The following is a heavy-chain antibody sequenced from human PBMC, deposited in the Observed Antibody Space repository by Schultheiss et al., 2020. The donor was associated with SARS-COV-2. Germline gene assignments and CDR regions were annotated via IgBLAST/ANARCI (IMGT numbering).Heavy chain of an antibody. V-gene: IGHV4-4*02. D-gene: IGHD3-22*01. CDR1: GGSISSSNW. J-gene: IGHJ4*02. Sequence: SCAVSGGSISSSNWWSWVRQPPGKGLEWIGEIYHSGSTNYNPSLKSRVTISVDKSKNQFSLKLSSVTAADTAVYYCARDLKGYYDSSGWKYYFDYWGQGTLVTVSS. CDR2: IYHSGST. CDR3: ARDLKGYYDSSGWKYYFDY.